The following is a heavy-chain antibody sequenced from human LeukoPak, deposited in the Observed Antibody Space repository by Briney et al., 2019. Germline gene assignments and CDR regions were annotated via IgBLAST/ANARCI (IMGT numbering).Heavy chain of an antibody. CDR1: GFTFRSYN. Sequence: GGSLRLSCVASGFTFRSYNMNWVRQAPGKGLEWVSFISKTTANIYYGDAVRGRFTISRDNAKNSIHLQMSSLRVEDSAVYYCVRGDGDLFDFWGQGTLVSVSS. V-gene: IGHV3-21*06. J-gene: IGHJ4*02. CDR2: ISKTTANI. D-gene: IGHD4-17*01. CDR3: VRGDGDLFDF.